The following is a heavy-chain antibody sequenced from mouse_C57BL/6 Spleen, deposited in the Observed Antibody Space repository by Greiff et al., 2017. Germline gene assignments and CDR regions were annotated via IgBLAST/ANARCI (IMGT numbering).Heavy chain of an antibody. J-gene: IGHJ4*01. Sequence: QVQLQQSGAELVKPGASVKLSCKASGYTFTEYTIHWVKQRSGQGLEWIGWFYPGSGSIKYNEKFKDKATLTADKASSTVYMELSRLTSEDSAVYFCARHEERQTAQAKGAMDYWGQGTSVTVSS. CDR1: GYTFTEYT. CDR3: ARHEERQTAQAKGAMDY. V-gene: IGHV1-62-2*01. CDR2: FYPGSGSI. D-gene: IGHD3-2*02.